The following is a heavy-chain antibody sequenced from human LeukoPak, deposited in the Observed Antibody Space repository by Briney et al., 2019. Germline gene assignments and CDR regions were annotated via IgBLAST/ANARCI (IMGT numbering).Heavy chain of an antibody. V-gene: IGHV3-7*04. CDR2: IKQDGSKK. J-gene: IGHJ4*02. CDR3: TRVGYIDEGIDY. CDR1: GFPFSSYW. D-gene: IGHD5-24*01. Sequence: GGSLRLSCVASGFPFSSYWMTWVRQAPGEGLEWVANIKQDGSKKSYVDSVKGRFTISRDNAKNSLYLQMNSLRAEDTAIYYCTRVGYIDEGIDYWGQGTLVTVSS.